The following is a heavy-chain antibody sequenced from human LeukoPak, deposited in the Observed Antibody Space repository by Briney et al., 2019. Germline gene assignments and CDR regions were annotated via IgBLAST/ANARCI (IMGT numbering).Heavy chain of an antibody. V-gene: IGHV4-59*08. Sequence: SETLSLTCTVSGGSIRSYYWSWIRQPPGKGLEWIGYIYYSGSTNYNPSLKSRVTISVDTSKNQFSLRLSSVTAADTAVYYCARYYCGGACYYFSDWGQGTLVTVSS. CDR1: GGSIRSYY. CDR3: ARYYCGGACYYFSD. J-gene: IGHJ4*02. D-gene: IGHD2-21*02. CDR2: IYYSGST.